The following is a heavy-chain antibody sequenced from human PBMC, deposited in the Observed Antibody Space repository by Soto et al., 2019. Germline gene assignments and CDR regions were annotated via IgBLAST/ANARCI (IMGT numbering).Heavy chain of an antibody. Sequence: EVQLLESGGGLVQPGGSLRLSCVASGFTFSIYAMDWVRQAPGKGLEWVSRISDSGDSTDYADSVKGRFTISRDNSKSTLHLQMNSLRAEDTAVYYYVKERSDFTLRSALNFWGQGTLVTVSS. CDR3: VKERSDFTLRSALNF. J-gene: IGHJ4*02. CDR1: GFTFSIYA. CDR2: ISDSGDST. V-gene: IGHV3-23*01. D-gene: IGHD2-21*01.